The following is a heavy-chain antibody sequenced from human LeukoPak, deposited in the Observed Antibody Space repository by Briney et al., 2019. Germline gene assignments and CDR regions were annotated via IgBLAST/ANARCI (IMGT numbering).Heavy chain of an antibody. CDR1: GYTFTGYY. CDR3: AVVVPAAIGGVY. J-gene: IGHJ4*02. V-gene: IGHV1-2*02. CDR2: INPNSGGT. D-gene: IGHD2-2*01. Sequence: ASVTVSCKASGYTFTGYYMHWVRQAPGQGLEWMGWINPNSGGTNYAQKFQGRVTMTRDTSISTAYMELSRLRSDDTAVYYCAVVVPAAIGGVYWGQGTLVTVSS.